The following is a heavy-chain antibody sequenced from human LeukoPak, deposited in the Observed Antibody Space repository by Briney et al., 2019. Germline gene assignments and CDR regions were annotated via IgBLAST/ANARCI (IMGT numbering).Heavy chain of an antibody. CDR1: GFTFSSYS. CDR3: PRDNPELVVAPASLYDY. V-gene: IGHV3-48*01. J-gene: IGHJ4*02. D-gene: IGHD2-21*01. CDR2: ISSSSSNI. Sequence: GRSLRLSCAPSGFTFSSYSMNWVRQAPGEGMEWVSYISSSSSNIYYADSVKGRFTLSRDYAKNSLYLQMNSQRAEDTAVYNCPRDNPELVVAPASLYDYWGQETLVTVSS.